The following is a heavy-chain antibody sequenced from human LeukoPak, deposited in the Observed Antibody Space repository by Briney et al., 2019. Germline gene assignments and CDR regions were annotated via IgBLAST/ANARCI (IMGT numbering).Heavy chain of an antibody. CDR3: ARGRRIQLWSYYYYMDV. J-gene: IGHJ6*03. CDR2: INHSGST. D-gene: IGHD5-18*01. Sequence: SETLSLTCAVYGGSFSGYYWSWIRQPPGKGLEWIGEINHSGSTNYNPSLKSRVTTSVDTSKNQFSLKLSSVTAADTAVYYCARGRRIQLWSYYYYMDVWGKGTTVTVSS. V-gene: IGHV4-34*01. CDR1: GGSFSGYY.